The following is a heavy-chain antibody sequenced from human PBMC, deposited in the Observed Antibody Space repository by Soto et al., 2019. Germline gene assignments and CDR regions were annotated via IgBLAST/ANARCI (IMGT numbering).Heavy chain of an antibody. CDR1: GHPFLDFY. CDR2: INPNTGAT. V-gene: IGHV1-2*02. CDR3: ARIPYYYDTGRTAYF. Sequence: QVQLVQSGAEVRKPGASVRVSCSPSGHPFLDFYVHWVRQAPGKGLEWLGWINPNTGATNYAQKFEGRVTVTRDMSINTAYMELTRLTSDDTAVYYCARIPYYYDTGRTAYFWGPGTLVTVSS. D-gene: IGHD3-22*01. J-gene: IGHJ4*02.